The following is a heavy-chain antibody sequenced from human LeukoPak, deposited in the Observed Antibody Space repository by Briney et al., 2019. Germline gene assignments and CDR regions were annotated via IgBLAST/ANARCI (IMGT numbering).Heavy chain of an antibody. V-gene: IGHV3-48*03. CDR2: ISSSGSTI. J-gene: IGHJ6*02. D-gene: IGHD4-17*01. Sequence: GGSLRLSCAASGFTFSSYEMNWVRQAPGKGLEWVSYISSSGSTIYYADSVKGRFTISRDNAKNSLYLQMNSLRAEDTAVYYCARDPTVTANCYYYGMDVWGQGTTVTVSS. CDR1: GFTFSSYE. CDR3: ARDPTVTANCYYYGMDV.